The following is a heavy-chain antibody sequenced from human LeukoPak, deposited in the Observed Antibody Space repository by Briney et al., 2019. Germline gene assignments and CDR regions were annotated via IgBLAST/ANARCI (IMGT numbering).Heavy chain of an antibody. CDR3: ARHGRGWLRSSWFDP. D-gene: IGHD5-12*01. V-gene: IGHV4-34*01. CDR2: INHSGST. Sequence: PSETLSLTCVVYGGSFSVYYWSWIRQPPGKGLEWIGEINHSGSTNYNPSLKSRVTISVDTSKNQFSLKLSSVTAADTAVYYCARHGRGWLRSSWFDPWGQGTLVTVSS. J-gene: IGHJ5*02. CDR1: GGSFSVYY.